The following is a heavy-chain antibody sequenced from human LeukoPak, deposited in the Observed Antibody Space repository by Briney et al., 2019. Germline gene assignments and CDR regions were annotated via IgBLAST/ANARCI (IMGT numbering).Heavy chain of an antibody. Sequence: SGPTLVNPTQTLTLTCTFSGFSLSTSGVGVGWIGQPRGKALEWLAVIYWNDDKRYSPSLKSRLTITKDTSKNQVVLTMTNMDPVDTATYYCARRFSDSCFDYWGQGTLVTVSS. J-gene: IGHJ4*02. D-gene: IGHD2-21*02. CDR2: IYWNDDK. CDR3: ARRFSDSCFDY. V-gene: IGHV2-5*01. CDR1: GFSLSTSGVG.